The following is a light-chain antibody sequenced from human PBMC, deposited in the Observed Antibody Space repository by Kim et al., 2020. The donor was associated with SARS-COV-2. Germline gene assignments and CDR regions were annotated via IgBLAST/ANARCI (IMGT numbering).Light chain of an antibody. J-gene: IGLJ2*01. CDR2: DVS. CDR3: CSYAGSYTVV. CDR1: SSDVGGYNY. V-gene: IGLV2-11*01. Sequence: QSALTQPRSVSGSPGQSVTISCTGTSSDVGGYNYVSWYQQQPGKAPELMIYDVSKRPSGVPDRFSGSKSGNTASLTVSRLQAEDEADYYCCSYAGSYTVVFGGGTQLTVL.